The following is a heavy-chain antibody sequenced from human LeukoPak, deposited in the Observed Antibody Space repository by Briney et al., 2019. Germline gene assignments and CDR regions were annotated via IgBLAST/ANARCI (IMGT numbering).Heavy chain of an antibody. D-gene: IGHD6-13*01. CDR3: ARGGQQLAEYYYYYYYMDV. V-gene: IGHV3-21*01. CDR1: GFTFSSYS. CDR2: ISSSSSYI. Sequence: PGGSLRLSCAASGFTFSSYSMNWVRQAPGKGLEWVSSISSSSSYIYYADSVKGRFTISRDNAKNSLYLQMNSLRAEDTAVYYCARGGQQLAEYYYYYYYMDVWGKGTTVTISS. J-gene: IGHJ6*03.